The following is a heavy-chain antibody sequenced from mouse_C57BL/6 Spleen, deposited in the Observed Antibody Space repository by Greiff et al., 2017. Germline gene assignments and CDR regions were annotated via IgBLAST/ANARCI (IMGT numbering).Heavy chain of an antibody. Sequence: QVLLQQSDAELVKPGASVKLSCKASGYTFTDYSIHWMKQRPEQGLEWIGYIYPRDGSTKYNEKFKGKATLTADKSSSTAYMQLNSLTSEDSAVYFCAIPLYYGGSSYFDYWGQGTTLTVSS. V-gene: IGHV1-78*01. CDR3: AIPLYYGGSSYFDY. CDR1: GYTFTDYS. CDR2: IYPRDGST. D-gene: IGHD1-1*01. J-gene: IGHJ2*01.